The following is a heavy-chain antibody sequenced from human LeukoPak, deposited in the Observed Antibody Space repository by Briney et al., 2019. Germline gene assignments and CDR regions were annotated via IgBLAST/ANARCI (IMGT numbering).Heavy chain of an antibody. V-gene: IGHV4-59*01. Sequence: SETLSLTCTVSGGSISSYYWSWIRQPPGKGLEWIGYIYYSGSTNYNPSLKSRVTISVDTSKNQFSLKLSSVTAADTAVYYCARSLGFMVRRVILIEYFDYWGQGTLVTVSS. D-gene: IGHD3-10*01. J-gene: IGHJ4*02. CDR1: GGSISSYY. CDR3: ARSLGFMVRRVILIEYFDY. CDR2: IYYSGST.